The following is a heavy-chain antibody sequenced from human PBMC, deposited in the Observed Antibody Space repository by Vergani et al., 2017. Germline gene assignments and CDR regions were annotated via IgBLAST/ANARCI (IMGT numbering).Heavy chain of an antibody. CDR3: AKGKQWLLXFDY. CDR2: ISGAGGST. J-gene: IGHJ4*02. V-gene: IGHV3-23*01. Sequence: EVQLLESGGGLVQPGGSLRLSCAASGFTFSNYAMNWVRQAPGKGLEWVSAISGAGGSTYYADSVKGRFTVSRDNSKNTLYLQMNSLRAEDTAVYYCAKGKQWLLXFDYWGQGTLVTVSS. CDR1: GFTFSNYA. D-gene: IGHD6-19*01.